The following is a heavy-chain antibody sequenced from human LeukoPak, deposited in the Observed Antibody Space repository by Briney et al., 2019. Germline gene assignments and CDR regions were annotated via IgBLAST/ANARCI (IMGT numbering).Heavy chain of an antibody. V-gene: IGHV3-7*04. CDR3: ARAKYQLLWESAFDY. D-gene: IGHD2-2*01. CDR1: GFTFSSYW. J-gene: IGHJ4*02. CDR2: IKQDGGEK. Sequence: GGSLRLSCAASGFTFSSYWMSWVRQAPGKGLEWVANIKQDGGEKYYVDSVKGRFTISRDNAKNSLYLQMNSLRAEDTAVYYCARAKYQLLWESAFDYWGQGTLVTVSS.